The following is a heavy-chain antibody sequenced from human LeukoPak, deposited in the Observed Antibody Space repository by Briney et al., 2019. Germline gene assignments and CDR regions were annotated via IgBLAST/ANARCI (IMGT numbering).Heavy chain of an antibody. J-gene: IGHJ4*02. D-gene: IGHD4-17*01. V-gene: IGHV3-21*01. CDR1: GFTFTTYS. CDR3: ARGHTAVTRHFDF. CDR2: TSSGSSAI. Sequence: GRSQRLSCAASGFTFTTYSMTWVRQAPGKGLEWVSITSSGSSAIFYADALKGRFTISRDDAKNLLYLDMNSLRAEDTAVYYCARGHTAVTRHFDFWGQGTLVTVSS.